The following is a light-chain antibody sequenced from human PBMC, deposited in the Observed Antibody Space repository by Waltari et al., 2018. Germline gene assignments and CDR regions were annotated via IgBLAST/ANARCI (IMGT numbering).Light chain of an antibody. CDR2: DSS. Sequence: EIVLTQSPATLSLSPGERATLSCRASQSVSTYLAWYQQRPGQPPRLLIYDSSSRATGIPARFSGSGSETDFTLTISSLEPEDFAVYYCQQRYKWPLTFGGGXXVE. CDR1: QSVSTY. J-gene: IGKJ4*01. CDR3: QQRYKWPLT. V-gene: IGKV3-11*01.